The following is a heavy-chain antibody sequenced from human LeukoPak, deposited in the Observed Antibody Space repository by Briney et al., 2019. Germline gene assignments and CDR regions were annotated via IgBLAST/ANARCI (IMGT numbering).Heavy chain of an antibody. J-gene: IGHJ5*02. D-gene: IGHD3-10*01. CDR2: IYYSGST. CDR3: ARARSRGARPFVVDP. V-gene: IGHV4-31*03. CDR1: GGSISSGGYY. Sequence: SQTLSLTCTVSGGSISSGGYYWSWIRQHPGKGLEWIGYIYYSGSTYYNPSLKSRVTISVDTSKNQFSLKLSSVTAADTAVYYCARARSRGARPFVVDPWGQGTLVTVSS.